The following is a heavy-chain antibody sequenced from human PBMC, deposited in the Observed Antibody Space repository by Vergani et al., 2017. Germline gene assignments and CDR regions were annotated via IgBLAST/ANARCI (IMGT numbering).Heavy chain of an antibody. Sequence: QVQLQESGPGLVKPSETLSLICSVSGGSMSGYYWSWIRQPPGKELEWIGYMYHSGSTNYNPSLETRVTISGDTSKNQFSLELNSVTAADTAVYYCGRVADFYGLGSRLLDLWGQGILVTVSS. CDR2: MYHSGST. J-gene: IGHJ5*02. CDR3: GRVADFYGLGSRLLDL. D-gene: IGHD3-10*01. CDR1: GGSMSGYY. V-gene: IGHV4-59*01.